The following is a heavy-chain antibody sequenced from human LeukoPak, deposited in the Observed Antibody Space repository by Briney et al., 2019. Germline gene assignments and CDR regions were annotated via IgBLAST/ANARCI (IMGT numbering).Heavy chain of an antibody. CDR2: IRSKANSYAT. CDR1: GFTFSSYS. V-gene: IGHV3-73*01. CDR3: TREYYYDSSGYYYYYYYMDV. D-gene: IGHD3-22*01. J-gene: IGHJ6*03. Sequence: GGSLRLSCAASGFTFSSYSMNWVRQASGKGLEWVGRIRSKANSYATAYAASVKGRFTISRDDSKNTAYLQMNSLKTEDTAVYYWTREYYYDSSGYYYYYYYMDVWGKGTTVTVSS.